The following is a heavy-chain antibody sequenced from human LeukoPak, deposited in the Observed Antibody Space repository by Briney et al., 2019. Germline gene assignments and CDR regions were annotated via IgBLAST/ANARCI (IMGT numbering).Heavy chain of an antibody. J-gene: IGHJ1*01. CDR2: ISSSSSYI. V-gene: IGHV3-21*04. Sequence: GGSLRLSCAASGFTFSSYSMNWVRQAPGKGLEWVSSISSSSSYIYYADSVKGRFTISRDNAKNSLYLQMNSLRAEDTALYYCARHGYSSGWYLAEYFQHWGQGTLVTVSS. D-gene: IGHD6-19*01. CDR3: ARHGYSSGWYLAEYFQH. CDR1: GFTFSSYS.